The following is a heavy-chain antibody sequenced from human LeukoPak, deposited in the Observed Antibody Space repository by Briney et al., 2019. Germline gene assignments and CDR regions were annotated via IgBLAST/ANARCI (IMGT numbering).Heavy chain of an antibody. CDR3: ARGHRYYYDSSGYYYYYYMDV. D-gene: IGHD3-22*01. Sequence: XCAXXGGXXXGYYWSWIRQPPGKGLEWVGEINHSGSTNYNPSLNSRVTISVDTSKNQFSLKLSSVTAADTAVYYCARGHRYYYDSSGYYYYYYMDVWGKGTTVTVSS. J-gene: IGHJ6*03. V-gene: IGHV4-34*01. CDR2: INHSGST. CDR1: GGXXXGYY.